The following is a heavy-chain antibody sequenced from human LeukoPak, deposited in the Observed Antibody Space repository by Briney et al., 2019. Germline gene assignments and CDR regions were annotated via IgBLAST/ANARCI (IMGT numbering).Heavy chain of an antibody. CDR3: AREGWHYDSSGYSLRYYYMDV. CDR1: GFTFDDYA. J-gene: IGHJ6*03. CDR2: LSCSSSSI. D-gene: IGHD3-22*01. V-gene: IGHV3-9*01. Sequence: GGSLRLSCAASGFTFDDYAMHWLPQAPGKGLEWFSDLSCSSSSIGYAYSVKGRFTISRDNAKNSLYLQMNSLRAEDTALYYCAREGWHYDSSGYSLRYYYMDVWGKGTTATVSS.